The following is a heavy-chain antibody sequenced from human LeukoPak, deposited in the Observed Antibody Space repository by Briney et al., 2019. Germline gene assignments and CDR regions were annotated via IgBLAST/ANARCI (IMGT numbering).Heavy chain of an antibody. J-gene: IGHJ4*02. Sequence: GACLRLSCAAAAFTFSNYWMSAVSQARGKGLEWVANIKADGSETYYVDSVKGRFTISRDNAQNSLYLQMYALRAEDTAVYYCARAWYSSACAPGYWGQGTLVTVSS. CDR3: ARAWYSSACAPGY. D-gene: IGHD6-25*01. CDR2: IKADGSET. CDR1: AFTFSNYW. V-gene: IGHV3-7*04.